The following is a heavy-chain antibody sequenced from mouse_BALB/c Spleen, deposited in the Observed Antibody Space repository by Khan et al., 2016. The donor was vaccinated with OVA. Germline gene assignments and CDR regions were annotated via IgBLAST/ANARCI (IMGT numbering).Heavy chain of an antibody. Sequence: QVQLQQSGAELVRPGTSVKMSCKAAGYNFTNYWIGWVKQRPGHGLEWIGDIFPGGGYTNYNEKFKGKATLTADTSSSTAYMQLSSLTSEDSAIYYWARRGAARATWDYFDYWGQGTTLTVAS. V-gene: IGHV1-63*02. J-gene: IGHJ2*01. CDR1: GYNFTNYW. D-gene: IGHD3-1*01. CDR2: IFPGGGYT. CDR3: ARRGAARATWDYFDY.